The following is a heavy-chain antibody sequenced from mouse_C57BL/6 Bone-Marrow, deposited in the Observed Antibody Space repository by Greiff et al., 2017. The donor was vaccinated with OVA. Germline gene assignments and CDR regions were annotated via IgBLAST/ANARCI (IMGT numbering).Heavy chain of an antibody. CDR2: IYPGSGST. J-gene: IGHJ3*01. Sequence: QVQLQQSGPELVKPGASVKISCKASGYTFTDYYINWVKQRPGQGLEWIGWIYPGSGSTYYNEKFKGKATLTVDKSSSTAYMVLSSLTSEDSAVYFGARLGYGNWGAWFAYWGQGTLVTVSA. CDR1: GYTFTDYY. D-gene: IGHD2-10*02. CDR3: ARLGYGNWGAWFAY. V-gene: IGHV1-75*01.